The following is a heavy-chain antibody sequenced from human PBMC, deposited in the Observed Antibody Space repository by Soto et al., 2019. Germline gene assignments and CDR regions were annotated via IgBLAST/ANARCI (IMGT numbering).Heavy chain of an antibody. CDR3: ARGGWWRDFDY. D-gene: IGHD2-15*01. CDR1: GGSFSDYY. CDR2: INHSGTT. J-gene: IGHJ4*02. V-gene: IGHV4-34*02. Sequence: QVQLQQWGAGLLKPSETLSLTCAVYGGSFSDYYWTWIRQPPGKGLEWIGEINHSGTTKYNPSLKSRVTISVGMSKNQFSLGLSSVTAADTAVYYCARGGWWRDFDYWGQGTLVTVSS.